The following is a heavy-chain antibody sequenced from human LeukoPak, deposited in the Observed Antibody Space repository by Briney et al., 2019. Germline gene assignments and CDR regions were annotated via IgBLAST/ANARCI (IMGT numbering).Heavy chain of an antibody. CDR2: IYPGDSDT. J-gene: IGHJ4*02. CDR1: GYSFTSYW. V-gene: IGHV5-51*01. D-gene: IGHD6-19*01. Sequence: GESLKISCNGSGYSFTSYWIGWVRQMPGKGLEWMGIIYPGDSDTRYSPSFQGQVTISADKSISTAYLQWSSLKASDTAMYYCARRGYDFLSSGWSPVRDWGQGTLVTVSS. CDR3: ARRGYDFLSSGWSPVRD.